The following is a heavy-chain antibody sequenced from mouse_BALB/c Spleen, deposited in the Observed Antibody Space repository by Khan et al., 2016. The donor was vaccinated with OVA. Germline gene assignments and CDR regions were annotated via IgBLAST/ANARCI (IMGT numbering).Heavy chain of an antibody. CDR1: GYSITTNYA. J-gene: IGHJ4*01. CDR2: ISYSGST. CDR3: ARKNYYGYAVDY. Sequence: EVQLQESGPGLVKPSQSLSLTCTVTGYSITTNYAWDWIRQFPGNKLEWMGYISYSGSTSYNPSLKSRISITRDTSKNQFFLQLKSVTTDDTITYYCARKNYYGYAVDYWGQGTSVTVSS. D-gene: IGHD1-1*01. V-gene: IGHV3-2*02.